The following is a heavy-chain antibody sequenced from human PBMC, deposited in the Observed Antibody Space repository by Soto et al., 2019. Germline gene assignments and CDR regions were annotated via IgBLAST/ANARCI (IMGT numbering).Heavy chain of an antibody. D-gene: IGHD1-26*01. V-gene: IGHV1-18*04. CDR1: GYSFTSYG. Sequence: ASVKVSCKASGYSFTSYGISWVRQAPGQGLEWMGWISAHNDNTNYAQKLQGRVTMTTDTSTSTAYMELRSLRSDDTAVYYCARGSAVGATTQYYFDYWGQGTLVTVSS. CDR3: ARGSAVGATTQYYFDY. CDR2: ISAHNDNT. J-gene: IGHJ4*02.